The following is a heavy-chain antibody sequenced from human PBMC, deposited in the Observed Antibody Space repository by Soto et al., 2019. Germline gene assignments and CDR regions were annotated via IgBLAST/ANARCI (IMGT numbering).Heavy chain of an antibody. CDR1: GYTLTELS. J-gene: IGHJ4*02. CDR2: FDPEDGET. D-gene: IGHD3-22*01. V-gene: IGHV1-24*01. Sequence: GASVKFSCKVSGYTLTELSMHWVRQAPGKGLEWMGGFDPEDGETIYAQKFQGRVTMTEDTSTDTAYMELSSLRSEDTAVYYCATDSLGYYDSSGYSFWGQGTLVTVSS. CDR3: ATDSLGYYDSSGYSF.